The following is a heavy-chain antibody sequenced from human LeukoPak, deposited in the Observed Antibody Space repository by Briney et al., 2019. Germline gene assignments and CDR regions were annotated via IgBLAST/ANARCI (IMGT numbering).Heavy chain of an antibody. CDR2: ISGSGDNT. J-gene: IGHJ4*02. CDR3: ARLQEPYEQWLPFDC. Sequence: PGGSLRLTCAASGFTFSSYSMTWVRQAPGKGLEWLSTISGSGDNTYYADSMKGRFTISRDNPNNSLFLQLNSLSAEDTAVYYRARLQEPYEQWLPFDCWGQGTQVTVSS. D-gene: IGHD5-18*01. CDR1: GFTFSSYS. V-gene: IGHV3-23*01.